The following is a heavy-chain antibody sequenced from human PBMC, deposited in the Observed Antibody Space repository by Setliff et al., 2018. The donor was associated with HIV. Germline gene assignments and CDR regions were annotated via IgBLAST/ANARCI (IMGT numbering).Heavy chain of an antibody. CDR3: AGSRGDEAFDI. CDR1: VGTSPTYS. J-gene: IGHJ3*02. Sequence: SVRVSCKASVGTSPTYSVNWVRQAPGQGREGMGQIITVLHTTVYAQKFQGRVTITADESTSTFNMELSSLTSEDTALYYCAGSRGDEAFDIWGQGTMVTVSS. D-gene: IGHD3-10*01. CDR2: IITVLHTT. V-gene: IGHV1-69*11.